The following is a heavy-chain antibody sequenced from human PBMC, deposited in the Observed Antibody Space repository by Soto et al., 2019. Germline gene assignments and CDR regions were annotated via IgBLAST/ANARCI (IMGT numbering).Heavy chain of an antibody. J-gene: IGHJ6*02. D-gene: IGHD3-3*01. CDR2: IWYDGSNK. CDR1: GFTFSSYG. CDR3: ARDWDFWSGYRYYYYYGMDV. V-gene: IGHV3-33*01. Sequence: GGSLRLSCAASGFTFSSYGMPWVRQAPGKGQEWVAVIWYDGSNKYYADSVKGRFTISRDNSKNTLDLQMNSLRAEDTAVYYCARDWDFWSGYRYYYYYGMDVWGQGTTVTVSS.